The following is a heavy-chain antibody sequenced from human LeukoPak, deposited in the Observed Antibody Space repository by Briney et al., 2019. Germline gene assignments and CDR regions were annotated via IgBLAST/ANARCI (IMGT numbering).Heavy chain of an antibody. CDR2: IKGRSNNT. V-gene: IGHV3-23*01. CDR1: GFTFSSYA. CDR3: AKSSLQLTAVADRFDN. Sequence: GGSLRLSCAASGFTFSSYAMTWVRQAPGKGLEWVSTIKGRSNNTYYTDSVKGRFTISRDTSKNTLYLQMNSLRGEDTAVYYLAKSSLQLTAVADRFDNWGQGTLVTVSS. D-gene: IGHD6-19*01. J-gene: IGHJ4*02.